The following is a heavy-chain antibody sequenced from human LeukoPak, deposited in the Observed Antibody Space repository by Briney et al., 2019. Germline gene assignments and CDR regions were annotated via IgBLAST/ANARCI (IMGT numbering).Heavy chain of an antibody. CDR1: GGSISSGGYY. D-gene: IGHD3-3*01. Sequence: SEALSLTCTVSGGSISSGGYYWSWIRQHPGTGLEWIGYIYYSGSTNYNPSLKSRVTISVDTSKNQFSLKLSSVTAADTAVYYCARGPDAYYDFWSGYRTPRNYFDYWGQGTLVTVSS. CDR3: ARGPDAYYDFWSGYRTPRNYFDY. CDR2: IYYSGST. V-gene: IGHV4-31*03. J-gene: IGHJ4*02.